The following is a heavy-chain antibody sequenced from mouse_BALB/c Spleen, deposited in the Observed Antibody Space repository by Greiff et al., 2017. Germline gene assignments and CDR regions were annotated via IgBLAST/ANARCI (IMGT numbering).Heavy chain of an antibody. J-gene: IGHJ2*01. CDR3: AREVIGYYFDY. CDR2: ISSGGST. V-gene: IGHV5-6-5*01. Sequence: EVMLVESGGGLVKPGGSLKLSCAASGFTFSSYAMSWARQTPGKRLEWVASISSGGSTYYPGSVKGRFTISRDNARNILYLQMSSLRSEDTAMYYCAREVIGYYFDYWGQGTTLTVSS. D-gene: IGHD2-13*01. CDR1: GFTFSSYA.